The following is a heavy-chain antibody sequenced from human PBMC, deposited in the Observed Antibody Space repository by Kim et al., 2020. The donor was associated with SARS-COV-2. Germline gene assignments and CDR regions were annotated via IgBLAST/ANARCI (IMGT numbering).Heavy chain of an antibody. Sequence: ASVKVSCKASGYTFTSYGISWVRQAPGQGLEWMGWISAYNGNTNYAQKLQGRVTMTTDTSTSTAYMELRSLRSDDTAVYYCARSPYYDYVWGYGGAAFDIWGQGTMVTVSS. D-gene: IGHD3-16*01. J-gene: IGHJ3*02. CDR2: ISAYNGNT. V-gene: IGHV1-18*01. CDR3: ARSPYYDYVWGYGGAAFDI. CDR1: GYTFTSYG.